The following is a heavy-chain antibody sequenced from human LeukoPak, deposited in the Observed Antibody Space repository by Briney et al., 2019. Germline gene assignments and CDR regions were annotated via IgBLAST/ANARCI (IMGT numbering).Heavy chain of an antibody. D-gene: IGHD3-10*01. CDR3: AKDRGPLPRGHDI. V-gene: IGHV3-23*01. CDR2: ISGSGGST. Sequence: LTGGSLRLSCAASGFTFSSYAMSWVRQAPGKGLEWVSAISGSGGSTYYADSVKGRFTISRDNSKNTLYLQMNSLRAEDTAVYYCAKDRGPLPRGHDIWGQGTMVTVPS. CDR1: GFTFSSYA. J-gene: IGHJ3*02.